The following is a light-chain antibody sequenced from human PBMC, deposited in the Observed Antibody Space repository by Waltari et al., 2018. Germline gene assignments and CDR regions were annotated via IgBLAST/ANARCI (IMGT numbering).Light chain of an antibody. V-gene: IGLV2-14*01. Sequence: QSALTQPASVSGSPGQSITISCTGTSSDVGGYNYVSWYQQHPGKAPKLRIYDVSKRPSGVSKRFSGSKSGHTASLTISGLQAEDEADYYCSSYTRSSTLVFGGGTKLTVL. CDR3: SSYTRSSTLV. J-gene: IGLJ2*01. CDR1: SSDVGGYNY. CDR2: DVS.